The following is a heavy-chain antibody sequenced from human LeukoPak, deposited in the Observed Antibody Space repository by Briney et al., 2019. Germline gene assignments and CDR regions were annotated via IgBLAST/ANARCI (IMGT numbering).Heavy chain of an antibody. CDR3: ARSGRWYPLGGPIDY. V-gene: IGHV1-8*01. CDR1: GYTFTSYD. J-gene: IGHJ4*02. CDR2: MNPNSGNT. Sequence: GASVNVSCKASGYTFTSYDINWVRQATGRGLEWMGWMNPNSGNTGYAQKFQGRVTMTRNTSISTAYMELSSLRSEDTAVYYCARSGRWYPLGGPIDYWGQGTLVTVSS. D-gene: IGHD4-23*01.